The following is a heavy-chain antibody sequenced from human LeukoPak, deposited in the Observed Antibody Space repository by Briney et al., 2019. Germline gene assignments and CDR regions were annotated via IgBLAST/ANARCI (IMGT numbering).Heavy chain of an antibody. CDR2: IYHSGST. D-gene: IGHD2-21*02. CDR1: GYSISSGYY. Sequence: SETLSLTCTVSGYSISSGYYWGWIRQPPGKGLEWIGSIYHSGSTYYNPSLKSRVTISVDTSKNQFSLKLSSVTAADTAVYYCASLNYCGGDCYSFDYWGQGTLVTVSS. CDR3: ASLNYCGGDCYSFDY. J-gene: IGHJ4*02. V-gene: IGHV4-38-2*02.